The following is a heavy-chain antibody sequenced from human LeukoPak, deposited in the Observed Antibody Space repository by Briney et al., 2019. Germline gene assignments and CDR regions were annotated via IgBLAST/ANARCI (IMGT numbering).Heavy chain of an antibody. CDR2: IYYSGST. D-gene: IGHD6-13*01. J-gene: IGHJ4*02. CDR3: ARVLSQQLVRGSFDY. CDR1: GGSISSYY. Sequence: SETLSLTCTVSGGSISSYYRSWIRQPPGKGLEWIGYIYYSGSTNYNPSLKSRVTISVDTSKNQFSLKLSSVTAADTAVYYCARVLSQQLVRGSFDYWGQGTLVTVSS. V-gene: IGHV4-59*01.